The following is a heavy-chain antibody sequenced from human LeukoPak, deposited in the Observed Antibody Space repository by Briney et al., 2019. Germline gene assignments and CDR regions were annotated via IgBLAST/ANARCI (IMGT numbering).Heavy chain of an antibody. D-gene: IGHD2-2*02. CDR2: IYYSGST. CDR1: GVSVSSGSYY. CDR3: ARAYCSRTSFYIDY. Sequence: SETLSLTCTVSGVSVSSGSYYWSWIRQPPGKGLEWIGYIYYSGSTNYNPSLKSRVTISVDTSRTRFSLKVSSVTAADTAVYYCARAYCSRTSFYIDYWGQGALVTVSS. J-gene: IGHJ4*02. V-gene: IGHV4-61*01.